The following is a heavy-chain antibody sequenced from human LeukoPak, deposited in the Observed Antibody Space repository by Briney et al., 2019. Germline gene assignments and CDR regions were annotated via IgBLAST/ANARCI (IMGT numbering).Heavy chain of an antibody. Sequence: GGSLRISCAASGFSFSTHWMNWVRQAPGKGLEWVANIKKDGSETYDVDSVKGRFTISRDNAKNSLYLQMKSLRDEDTAVYYCAGGSGWLMDVWGKGTTVTVSS. J-gene: IGHJ6*04. CDR1: GFSFSTHW. D-gene: IGHD6-19*01. CDR2: IKKDGSET. CDR3: AGGSGWLMDV. V-gene: IGHV3-7*01.